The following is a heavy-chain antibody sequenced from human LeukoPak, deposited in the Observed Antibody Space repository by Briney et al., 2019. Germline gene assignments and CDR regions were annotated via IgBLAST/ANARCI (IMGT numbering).Heavy chain of an antibody. CDR2: IYYSAST. D-gene: IGHD3-9*01. Sequence: SETLSLTCTVSGGSVSSGSYYWSWIRQPPGKGLEWIGYIYYSASTNYNPSLKSRVTISVDTSKNQFSLKLSSVTAADTAVYYCARDRYDICTGYYTGYFDLGGRGTLVTVS. V-gene: IGHV4-61*01. CDR1: GGSVSSGSYY. J-gene: IGHJ2*01. CDR3: ARDRYDICTGYYTGYFDL.